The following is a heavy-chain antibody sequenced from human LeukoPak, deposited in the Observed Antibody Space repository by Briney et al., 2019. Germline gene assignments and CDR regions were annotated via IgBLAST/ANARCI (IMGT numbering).Heavy chain of an antibody. V-gene: IGHV3-66*02. CDR3: ARVAFGGVIAGAFDI. J-gene: IGHJ3*02. D-gene: IGHD3-16*02. CDR2: IYSGGNT. Sequence: AGGSLRLSCAASGFTFSSYSMNWVRQAPGKGLEWVSVIYSGGNTYYADSVKGRFTFSRDNSKNTLYLQMNSLRVEDTAVYYCARVAFGGVIAGAFDIWGQGTMVTVSS. CDR1: GFTFSSYS.